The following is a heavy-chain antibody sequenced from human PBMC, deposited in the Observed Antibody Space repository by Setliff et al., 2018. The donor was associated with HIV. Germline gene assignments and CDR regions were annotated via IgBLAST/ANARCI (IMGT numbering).Heavy chain of an antibody. CDR3: ASRVYYYDDSATLREEGFVP. CDR2: MYYSGNT. V-gene: IGHV4-59*01. Sequence: PSETLPLTCTVSGVSISNYYWSWIRQPPGKGLEWIGYMYYSGNTNYNPSLKSRVTISVDTSKSQFSLKLNSVTAADTAVYYCASRVYYYDDSATLREEGFVPWGQGTLVTV. CDR1: GVSISNYY. D-gene: IGHD3-22*01. J-gene: IGHJ5*02.